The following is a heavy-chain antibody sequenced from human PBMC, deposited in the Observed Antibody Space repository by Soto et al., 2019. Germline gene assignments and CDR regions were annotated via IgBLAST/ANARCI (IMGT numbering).Heavy chain of an antibody. Sequence: PSETLSLTCTVSGGSISSGGYYWSWIRQHPGKGLEWIGYIYYSGSTYYNPSLKSRVTISVDTSKNQFSLKLSSVTAADTAVYYCARQVKGYYYYYGMDVWGQGTTVTVSS. J-gene: IGHJ6*02. CDR3: ARQVKGYYYYYGMDV. CDR2: IYYSGST. V-gene: IGHV4-31*03. CDR1: GGSISSGGYY.